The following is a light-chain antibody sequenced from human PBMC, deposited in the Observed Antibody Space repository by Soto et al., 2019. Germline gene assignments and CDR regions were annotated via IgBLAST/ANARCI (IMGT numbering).Light chain of an antibody. CDR1: TPNIGGNS. CDR2: DDN. V-gene: IGLV1-51*01. CDR3: GSWDSSLSAYV. J-gene: IGLJ1*01. Sequence: QCGQAQPASGSAAPGQMVTISCSGSTPNIGGNSVSWYQQLPGTAPKLLIYDDNKRPSGLPDRFSGSKSGTSATLGITGFQTGDEADYYCGSWDSSLSAYVFGTGTKVTAL.